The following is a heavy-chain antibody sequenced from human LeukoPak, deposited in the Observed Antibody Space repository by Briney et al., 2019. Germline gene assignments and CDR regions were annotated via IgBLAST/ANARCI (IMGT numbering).Heavy chain of an antibody. Sequence: GGSLRLSCAASGLTFRTCAMSWVRQAPGKGLEWVSCITDSGVGTYYADSVKGRFTISRDNSKNTLYVQMNSLRAEDTAVYYCAKHSGSGYGSDYFDYWGQGTLVTVSS. CDR1: GLTFRTCA. CDR3: AKHSGSGYGSDYFDY. D-gene: IGHD3-10*01. V-gene: IGHV3-23*01. CDR2: ITDSGVGT. J-gene: IGHJ4*02.